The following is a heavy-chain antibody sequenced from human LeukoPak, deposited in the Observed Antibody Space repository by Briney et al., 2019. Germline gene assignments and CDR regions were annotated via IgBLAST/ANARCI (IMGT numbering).Heavy chain of an antibody. J-gene: IGHJ4*02. CDR2: ISSSSSYI. CDR3: ARGASEYYYDSSGSELGY. D-gene: IGHD3-22*01. Sequence: PGGSLRLSCAASGFNVDSTYMSWVRQAPGKGLEWVSSISSSSSYIYYANSVKGRFTISRDNAKNSLYLQMNSLRAEDSAVYYCARGASEYYYDSSGSELGYWGQGTLVTVSS. CDR1: GFNVDSTY. V-gene: IGHV3-21*01.